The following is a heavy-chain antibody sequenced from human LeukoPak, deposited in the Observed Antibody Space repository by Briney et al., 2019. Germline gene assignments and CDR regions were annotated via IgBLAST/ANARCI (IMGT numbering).Heavy chain of an antibody. CDR3: ARDPAVAGNDWFDP. CDR2: INSDGSST. J-gene: IGHJ5*02. V-gene: IGHV3-74*01. Sequence: GGSLRLSCAASGSTFSSYWMHWVRQAPGKGLVWVSRINSDGSSTSYADSVKGRFTISRDNAKNTLYLQMNSLRAEDTAVYYCARDPAVAGNDWFDPWGQGTLVTVSS. CDR1: GSTFSSYW. D-gene: IGHD6-19*01.